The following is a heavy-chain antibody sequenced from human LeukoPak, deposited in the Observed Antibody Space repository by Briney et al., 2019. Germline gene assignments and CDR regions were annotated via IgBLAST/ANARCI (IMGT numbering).Heavy chain of an antibody. CDR2: IYYSGST. CDR1: GGSISSGGYY. J-gene: IGHJ4*02. CDR3: ASRIAVAGPIDY. V-gene: IGHV4-61*08. D-gene: IGHD6-19*01. Sequence: SQTLSLTCTVSGGSISSGGYYWSWIRQPPGKGLEWIGYIYYSGSTNYNPSLKSRVTISVDTSKNQFSLKLSSVTAADTAVYYCASRIAVAGPIDYWGQGTLVTVSS.